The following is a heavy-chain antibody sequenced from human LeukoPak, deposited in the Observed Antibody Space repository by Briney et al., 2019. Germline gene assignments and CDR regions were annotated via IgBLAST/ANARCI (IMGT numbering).Heavy chain of an antibody. Sequence: PGGSLRLSCSASGFTFSSYAMHWVRQAPGKGLEYVSAISSNGGSTYYADSVKGRFTISRDNSKNTLYLQMSSLRAEDTAVYYCVKDMWPIRLVAVNASYYYGMDVWGQGTTVTVSS. D-gene: IGHD2-21*01. CDR3: VKDMWPIRLVAVNASYYYGMDV. CDR2: ISSNGGST. J-gene: IGHJ6*02. V-gene: IGHV3-64D*09. CDR1: GFTFSSYA.